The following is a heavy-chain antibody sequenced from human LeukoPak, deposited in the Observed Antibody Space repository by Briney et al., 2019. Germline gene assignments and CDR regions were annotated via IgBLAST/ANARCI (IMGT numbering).Heavy chain of an antibody. V-gene: IGHV3-23*01. Sequence: GGSLRPSCAASGFTFRSYAMSWVRQAPGKGLEWVSGISGSGDSTYYTDSVKGRFSISRDNSKNTLWLQMNSLKDEDTAVYYCAKDPRAGSGWGSFDYWGQGTLVTVSS. CDR1: GFTFRSYA. CDR2: ISGSGDST. J-gene: IGHJ4*02. D-gene: IGHD6-19*01. CDR3: AKDPRAGSGWGSFDY.